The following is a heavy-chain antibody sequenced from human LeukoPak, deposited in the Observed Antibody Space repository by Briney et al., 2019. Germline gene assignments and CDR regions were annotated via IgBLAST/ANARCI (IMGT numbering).Heavy chain of an antibody. D-gene: IGHD2-2*01. Sequence: GGSLRLSCAASGFTFSSYAMSWVRQAPGKGLEWVSAISGSGGSTYYADSVKGRSTISRDNSKNTLYLQMNSLSAEDTAVYYCAKIGNLGGIVVVPAASRGAFDIWGQGTMVTVSS. CDR2: ISGSGGST. CDR3: AKIGNLGGIVVVPAASRGAFDI. V-gene: IGHV3-23*01. J-gene: IGHJ3*02. CDR1: GFTFSSYA.